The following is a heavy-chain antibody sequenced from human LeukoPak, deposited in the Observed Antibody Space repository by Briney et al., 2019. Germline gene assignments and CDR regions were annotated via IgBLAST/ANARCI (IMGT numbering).Heavy chain of an antibody. CDR1: GFAFKTYA. J-gene: IGHJ4*02. CDR2: ISYGADNK. V-gene: IGHV3-30*04. Sequence: PGGSLRLSCAASGFAFKTYAMHWVRQAPGKGLEWVGLISYGADNKYYADSVKGRFIISRDNSKNTLYLQMNSLRAEDTAVYYCAKSPPGRWYDYWGQGTLVTVSS. CDR3: AKSPPGRWYDY. D-gene: IGHD6-13*01.